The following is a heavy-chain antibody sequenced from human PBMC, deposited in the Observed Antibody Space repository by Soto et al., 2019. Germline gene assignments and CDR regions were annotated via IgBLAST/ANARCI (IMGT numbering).Heavy chain of an antibody. CDR2: ISYDGSNK. V-gene: IGHV3-30*18. CDR3: AKAPGATVTDYYYFGMDV. Sequence: QVQLVESGGGVVQPGRSLRLSCAASGFTFSNYGMHWVRQAPGKGLEWVAVISYDGSNKYYADSVKGRFTISKDNSKNTLYLQMNSLRAEDTAVYYCAKAPGATVTDYYYFGMDVW. J-gene: IGHJ6*01. D-gene: IGHD4-4*01. CDR1: GFTFSNYG.